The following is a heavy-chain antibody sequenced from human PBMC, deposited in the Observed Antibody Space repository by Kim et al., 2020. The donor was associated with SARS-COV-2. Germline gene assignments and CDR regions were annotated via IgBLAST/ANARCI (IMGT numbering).Heavy chain of an antibody. CDR1: GFTFSNAW. J-gene: IGHJ6*02. CDR3: TTLTRVIQLLNYYYGMDV. V-gene: IGHV3-15*01. D-gene: IGHD2-2*01. CDR2: IKSKTDGGTT. Sequence: GGSLRLSCAASGFTFSNAWMSWVRQAPGKGLEWVGRIKSKTDGGTTDYAAPVKGRFTISRDDSKNTLYLQMNSLKTEDTAVYYCTTLTRVIQLLNYYYGMDVWGQGTTVTVSS.